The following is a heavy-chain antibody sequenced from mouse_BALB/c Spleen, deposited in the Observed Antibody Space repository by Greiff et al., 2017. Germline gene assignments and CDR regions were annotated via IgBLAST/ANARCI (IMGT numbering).Heavy chain of an antibody. Sequence: VQLQQSGPELVKPGASVKMSCKASGYTFTSYVMHWVKQKPGQGLEWIGYLNPYNDGTKYNEKFKGKATLTSDKSSSTAYMELSSLTSEDSAVYYCARSGGYYPYWYFDVWGAGTTVTVSS. CDR2: LNPYNDGT. V-gene: IGHV1-14*01. CDR3: ARSGGYYPYWYFDV. D-gene: IGHD2-3*01. CDR1: GYTFTSYV. J-gene: IGHJ1*01.